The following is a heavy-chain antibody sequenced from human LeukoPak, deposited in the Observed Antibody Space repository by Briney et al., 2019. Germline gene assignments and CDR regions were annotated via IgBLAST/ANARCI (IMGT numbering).Heavy chain of an antibody. J-gene: IGHJ4*02. CDR3: ARGGEMATIERSFDY. V-gene: IGHV1-46*01. Sequence: GASVKVSCKASGYTFTSYYMHWVRQAPGQGLEWMGIINPSGGSTSYAQKFQGRVTMTRDTSTSTVYMELSSLRSEDTAVYYCARGGEMATIERSFDYWGQGTLVTVSS. CDR1: GYTFTSYY. CDR2: INPSGGST. D-gene: IGHD5-24*01.